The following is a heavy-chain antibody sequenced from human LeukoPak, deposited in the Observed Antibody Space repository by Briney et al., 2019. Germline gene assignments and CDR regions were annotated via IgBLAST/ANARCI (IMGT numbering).Heavy chain of an antibody. CDR3: ARVPSYGDYYYYYGMDV. J-gene: IGHJ6*02. V-gene: IGHV3-7*05. Sequence: GGSLRLSCAASGFTFSSYGMNWVRQAPGKGLEWVANIKQDGSEKYYVDSVKGRFTISRDNAKNSLYLQMNSLRAEDTAVYYCARVPSYGDYYYYYGMDVWGQGTTVTVSS. CDR1: GFTFSSYG. D-gene: IGHD4-17*01. CDR2: IKQDGSEK.